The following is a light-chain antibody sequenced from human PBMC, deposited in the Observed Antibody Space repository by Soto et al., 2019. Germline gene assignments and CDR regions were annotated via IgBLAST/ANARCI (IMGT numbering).Light chain of an antibody. CDR2: DVS. CDR1: SIDVGGYNY. V-gene: IGLV2-14*03. CDR3: CSYTSGSTPVV. Sequence: QSALTQPASVSGSPVKSITISCTGTSIDVGGYNYGSWYQQHPGKAPKLMIYDVSNRPSGVSNRFSAYKSGNTASLTISGLQAEDEADYYCCSYTSGSTPVVFGEGTKLTVL. J-gene: IGLJ2*01.